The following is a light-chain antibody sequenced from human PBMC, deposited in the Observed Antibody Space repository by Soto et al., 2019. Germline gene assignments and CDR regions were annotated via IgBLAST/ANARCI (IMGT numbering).Light chain of an antibody. CDR3: QQYGTSPWT. J-gene: IGKJ1*01. V-gene: IGKV3-20*01. CDR1: QSVNSDY. Sequence: EIVLTQSPGTLSLFPGERATLSCRATQSVNSDYLAWYQQKPGQAPRLLIYIASRRATGIPDRFSGGGSGTDFTLTINRREPEDFAVYYCQQYGTSPWTFGQGTKVEIK. CDR2: IAS.